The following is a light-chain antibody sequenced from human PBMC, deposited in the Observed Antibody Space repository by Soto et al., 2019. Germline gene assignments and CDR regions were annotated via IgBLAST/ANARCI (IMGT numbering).Light chain of an antibody. J-gene: IGLJ2*01. CDR1: KLGDKY. V-gene: IGLV3-1*01. CDR2: QDT. Sequence: SSELTQPPSVSVSPGQTASITCSGDKLGDKYACWYQQKPGQSPVLVIYQDTRRPSGIPERFSGSNSGNTATLTIGGTQAMDEADYYCQAWDSSTVVFGGGTQLTVL. CDR3: QAWDSSTVV.